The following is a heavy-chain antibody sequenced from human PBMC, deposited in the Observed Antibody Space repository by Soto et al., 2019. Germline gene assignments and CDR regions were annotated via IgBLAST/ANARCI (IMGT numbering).Heavy chain of an antibody. V-gene: IGHV3-53*02. D-gene: IGHD3-10*01. CDR1: GFTVSSNY. CDR3: ARDRGVSPPNYYYYGMDV. J-gene: IGHJ6*02. CDR2: IYSGGST. Sequence: EVQLVETGGGLIQPGGSLRLSCAASGFTVSSNYMSWVRQAPGKGLEWVSVIYSGGSTYYADSVKGRFTISRDNSKNKLYLQMNSLRVEDTSVYYCARDRGVSPPNYYYYGMDVWGQGTTVTVSS.